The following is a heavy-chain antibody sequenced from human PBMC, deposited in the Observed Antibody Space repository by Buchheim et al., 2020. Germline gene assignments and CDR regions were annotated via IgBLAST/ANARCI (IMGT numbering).Heavy chain of an antibody. V-gene: IGHV4-34*01. CDR2: INHSGST. Sequence: QVQLQQWGAGLLKPSETLSLTCAVYGGSFSGYYWSWIRQPPGKGLEWIGEINHSGSTNYNPSLKSRVTISLDTSNNQFSLKLSSVTAADTAVYYCARVGASTIFGVVIMGYYGMDVWGQGTT. J-gene: IGHJ6*02. CDR1: GGSFSGYY. CDR3: ARVGASTIFGVVIMGYYGMDV. D-gene: IGHD3-3*01.